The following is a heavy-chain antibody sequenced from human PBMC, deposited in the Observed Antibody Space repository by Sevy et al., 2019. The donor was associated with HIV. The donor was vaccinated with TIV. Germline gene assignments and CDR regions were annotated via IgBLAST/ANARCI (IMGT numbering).Heavy chain of an antibody. Sequence: GGSLRLSCAASGFTFSTYWMHWVRRVPGKGLEWVSHVNNDGTGTTYADSVKGRFTVSRDNAKNTVYLQMNSLRPEDTAVYYCARSLDPWGQGTLVTVSS. CDR2: VNNDGTGT. CDR3: ARSLDP. J-gene: IGHJ5*02. V-gene: IGHV3-74*01. CDR1: GFTFSTYW.